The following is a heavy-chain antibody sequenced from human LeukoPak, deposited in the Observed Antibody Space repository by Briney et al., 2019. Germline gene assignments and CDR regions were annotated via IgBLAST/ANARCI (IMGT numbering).Heavy chain of an antibody. D-gene: IGHD6-13*01. J-gene: IGHJ4*02. CDR3: ARGLMMAVAGRGEFHY. CDR2: IYYSGST. Sequence: SETLSLTCGVYGGSFSNYYWSWIRQPPGKGLEWIGYIYYSGSTNYNPSLKSRVTISVDTSKNQFSLKLSSVTAADTAVYYCARGLMMAVAGRGEFHYWGQGTLVTVSS. V-gene: IGHV4-59*01. CDR1: GGSFSNYY.